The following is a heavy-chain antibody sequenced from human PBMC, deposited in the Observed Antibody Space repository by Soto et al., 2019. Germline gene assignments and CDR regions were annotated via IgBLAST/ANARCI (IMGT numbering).Heavy chain of an antibody. Sequence: GGSLRLSCAASGFTFSSYAMSWVRQAPEKGLEWVSSISASSGSTYYADSVEGRFTISRDNSKNTLFLQMSSLRAEDTAVYYCAKEDYSSSLYYFDYGGQGTLVTVSS. V-gene: IGHV3-23*01. J-gene: IGHJ4*02. CDR1: GFTFSSYA. D-gene: IGHD6-13*01. CDR2: ISASSGST. CDR3: AKEDYSSSLYYFDY.